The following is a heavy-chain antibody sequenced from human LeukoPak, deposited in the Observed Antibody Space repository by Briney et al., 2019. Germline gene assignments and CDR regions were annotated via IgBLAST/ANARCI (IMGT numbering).Heavy chain of an antibody. CDR3: ARTWIFAVDHYYYMDV. J-gene: IGHJ6*03. CDR1: GGTFNKYA. V-gene: IGHV1-69*13. D-gene: IGHD3-3*01. CDR2: IIPMYGTT. Sequence: SVKVSCKASGGTFNKYAVSWVRQAPGQGLEWMGGIIPMYGTTKYAERSHGRLTFTADESTSTVYMDLSSLTSEDTAMYYCARTWIFAVDHYYYMDVWGTGTTVTVSS.